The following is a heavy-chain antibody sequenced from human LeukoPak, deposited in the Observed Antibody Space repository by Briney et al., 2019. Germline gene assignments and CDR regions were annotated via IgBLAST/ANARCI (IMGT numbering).Heavy chain of an antibody. V-gene: IGHV1-69*13. CDR1: GYTFTSYG. D-gene: IGHD3-10*01. CDR2: IIPIFGTA. Sequence: GASVKVSCKASGYTFTSYGISWVRQAPGQGLEWMGGIIPIFGTANYAQKFQGRVTITADESTSTAYMELSSLRSEDTAVYYCARDFPSHYYGSGYNWFDPWGQGTLVTVSS. J-gene: IGHJ5*02. CDR3: ARDFPSHYYGSGYNWFDP.